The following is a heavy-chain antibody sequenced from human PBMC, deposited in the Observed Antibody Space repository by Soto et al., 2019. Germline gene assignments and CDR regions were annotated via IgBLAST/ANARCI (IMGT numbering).Heavy chain of an antibody. CDR2: LNGDGSST. CDR1: GFTFSSYW. J-gene: IGHJ4*02. D-gene: IGHD2-15*01. Sequence: EVQLLESGGGLVQPGGSLRLSCAASGFTFSSYWIQWVRQAPGKGLVWVSRLNGDGSSTNYADSVKGRFSISRDNAKNTVYLQMYSLRAEDTAVYYCARGNRGGYYFDYWGQGALVTVSS. V-gene: IGHV3-74*01. CDR3: ARGNRGGYYFDY.